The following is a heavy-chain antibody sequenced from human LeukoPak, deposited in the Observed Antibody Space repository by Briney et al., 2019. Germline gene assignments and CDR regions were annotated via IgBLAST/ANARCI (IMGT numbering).Heavy chain of an antibody. CDR3: ARENWSNDY. J-gene: IGHJ4*02. V-gene: IGHV3-7*01. Sequence: PGGSLRLSCAASGFTFTTYYMTWVPQAPGKGLEWLANISQDGRTKYYVDSVEGRFAISRDNAINSVFLQMNSVRAEDTAVYYCARENWSNDYWGQGTLVTVSS. CDR2: ISQDGRTK. CDR1: GFTFTTYY. D-gene: IGHD1-1*01.